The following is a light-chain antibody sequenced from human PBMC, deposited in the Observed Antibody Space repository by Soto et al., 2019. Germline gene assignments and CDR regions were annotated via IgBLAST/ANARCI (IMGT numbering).Light chain of an antibody. J-gene: IGKJ5*01. Sequence: EIVLTQSPGTLSLSPGERATLSCSASHSVSSSYLAWYQQKPGQAPRLLISGTSSRATGIPDRFSGSGSGTDFTLTINRLEPEDFAVYYCQQYGGSPLITFGQGTRLEI. CDR3: QQYGGSPLIT. CDR1: HSVSSSY. CDR2: GTS. V-gene: IGKV3-20*01.